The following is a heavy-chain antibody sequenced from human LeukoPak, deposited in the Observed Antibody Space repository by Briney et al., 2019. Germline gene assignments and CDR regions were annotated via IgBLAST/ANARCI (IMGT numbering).Heavy chain of an antibody. CDR3: ARDHYDILTGYYTDYYYYGMDV. CDR1: GYTFTSYG. V-gene: IGHV1-18*01. D-gene: IGHD3-9*01. CDR2: ISAYNGNT. Sequence: ASVKVSCKASGYTFTSYGISWVRQAPGQGLEWMGWISAYNGNTNYAQKLQGRVTMTTDTSTSTAYMELRSLRSDDTAVYYCARDHYDILTGYYTDYYYYGMDVWGQGTTVTVSS. J-gene: IGHJ6*02.